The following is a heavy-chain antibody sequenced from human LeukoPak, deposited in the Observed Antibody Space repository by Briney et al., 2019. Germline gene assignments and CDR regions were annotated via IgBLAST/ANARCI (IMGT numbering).Heavy chain of an antibody. CDR3: ARGTLSAYYFDY. J-gene: IGHJ4*02. CDR2: IYHSGST. CDR1: GYSISSGYY. V-gene: IGHV4-38-2*02. Sequence: PSETLSLTCTVSGYSISSGYYWGWIRQPPGKGLEWIGSIYHSGSTYYNPSLKSRVTISVDTSKNQFSLKLSSVTAADTAVHYCARGTLSAYYFDYWGQGTLVTVSS.